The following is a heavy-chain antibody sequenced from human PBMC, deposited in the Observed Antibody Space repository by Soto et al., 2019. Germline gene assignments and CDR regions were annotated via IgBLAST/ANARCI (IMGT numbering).Heavy chain of an antibody. CDR2: IIPIFGTA. Sequence: SVKVSCKAPGGTFTSYAISWVRQAPGQGLEWMGGIIPIFGTANYAQKFQGRVTITADESTSTAYMELSSLRSEDTAVYYCARGGDWQFDYWGQGTLVTVSS. CDR1: GGTFTSYA. CDR3: ARGGDWQFDY. V-gene: IGHV1-69*13. J-gene: IGHJ4*02. D-gene: IGHD2-21*02.